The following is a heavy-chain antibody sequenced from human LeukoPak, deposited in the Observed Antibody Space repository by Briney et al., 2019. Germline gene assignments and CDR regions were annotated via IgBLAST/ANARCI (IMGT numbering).Heavy chain of an antibody. CDR3: ARECSSTSCYEQDAFDI. Sequence: GGSLRLSCAASGFTFSSYAMHWVRQAPGKGLEYVSAISSNGGSTYYANSVKGRFTISRDNSKNTLYLQMGSLRAEDMAVYYCARECSSTSCYEQDAFDIWGQGTMVTVSS. CDR2: ISSNGGST. D-gene: IGHD2-2*01. J-gene: IGHJ3*02. V-gene: IGHV3-64*01. CDR1: GFTFSSYA.